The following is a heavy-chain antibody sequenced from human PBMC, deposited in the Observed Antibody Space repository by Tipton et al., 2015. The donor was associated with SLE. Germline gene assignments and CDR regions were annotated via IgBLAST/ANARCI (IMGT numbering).Heavy chain of an antibody. CDR3: AARDGYKHTFDY. CDR1: GVTLSDFV. CDR2: ISSSSSTI. Sequence: GSLRLSCAASGVTLSDFVMSWVRQAPGRGLEWVSYISSSSSTIYYADSVKGRFTISRDNSQNTLYLQMNSLRAEDTAVYYCAARDGYKHTFDYWGQGILVTVSS. V-gene: IGHV3-48*01. J-gene: IGHJ4*02. D-gene: IGHD5-24*01.